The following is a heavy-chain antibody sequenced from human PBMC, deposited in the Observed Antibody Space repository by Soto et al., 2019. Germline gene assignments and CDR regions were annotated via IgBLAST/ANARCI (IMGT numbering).Heavy chain of an antibody. D-gene: IGHD2-8*01. CDR1: GDSISSHY. V-gene: IGHV4-59*11. CDR2: IYYSGNT. CDR3: ASRYCTTSDCPGFDY. J-gene: IGHJ4*02. Sequence: ASETLSLTCTVSGDSISSHYWNWIRQPPGRGLEWIAYIYYSGNTNYNPSLKSRVTITRDTSTSTVYMDLSSLRSEDTAVYYCASRYCTTSDCPGFDYWGQGTLVTVSS.